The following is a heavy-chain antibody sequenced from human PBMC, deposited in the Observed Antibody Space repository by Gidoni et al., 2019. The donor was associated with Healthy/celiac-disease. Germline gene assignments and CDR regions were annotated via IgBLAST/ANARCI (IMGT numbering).Heavy chain of an antibody. V-gene: IGHV4-59*01. J-gene: IGHJ6*02. CDR3: ATCPNSYYGMDV. Sequence: QVQLQESGPGLVKPSETLSLTCTVSGGSISSYYWSWIRQPPGKGLEWIGYIYYSGSTNYNPSLKSRVTISVDTSKNQFSLKLSSVTAADTAVYYCATCPNSYYGMDVWGQGTTVTVSS. CDR2: IYYSGST. D-gene: IGHD2-8*01. CDR1: GGSISSYY.